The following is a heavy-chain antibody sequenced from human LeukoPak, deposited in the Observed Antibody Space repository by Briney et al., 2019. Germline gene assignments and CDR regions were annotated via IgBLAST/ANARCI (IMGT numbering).Heavy chain of an antibody. CDR2: SYYSGST. CDR3: ARGKEHYDILTGYYPSSFDP. CDR1: GGSISSYY. J-gene: IGHJ5*02. V-gene: IGHV4-59*08. Sequence: PSETLSLTCTVSGGSISSYYWSWIRQPPGKGLECIGYSYYSGSTNYNPSLKSRVTISVDTSKNQFSLKLSSVTAAGTAVYYCARGKEHYDILTGYYPSSFDPWGQGTLVTVSS. D-gene: IGHD3-9*01.